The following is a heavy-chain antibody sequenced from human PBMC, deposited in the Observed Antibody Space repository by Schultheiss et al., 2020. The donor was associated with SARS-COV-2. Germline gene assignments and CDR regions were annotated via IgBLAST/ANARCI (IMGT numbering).Heavy chain of an antibody. J-gene: IGHJ4*02. V-gene: IGHV3-11*04. D-gene: IGHD1-1*01. CDR3: ARHAITTRTVNY. CDR1: GFTFSNAW. Sequence: GESLKISCAASGFTFSNAWMSWVRQAPGKGLEWVSYISSSGSTIYYADSVKGRFTISRDNAKNSLFLQMNSLRAEDTAIYYCARHAITTRTVNYWGQGTLVTVSS. CDR2: ISSSGSTI.